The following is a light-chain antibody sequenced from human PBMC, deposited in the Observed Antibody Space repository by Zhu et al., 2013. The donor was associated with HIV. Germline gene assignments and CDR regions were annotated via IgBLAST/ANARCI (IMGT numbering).Light chain of an antibody. J-gene: IGKJ4*01. CDR2: DAS. V-gene: IGKV3-11*01. CDR3: QQYGSSPLT. Sequence: EIVLTQSPATLSLSPGERATLSCRASQSVSTYLAWYQQRPGQPPRLLIYDASNRATGIPARFSGSGSGTDFTLTISSLEPEDFTTYFCQQYGSSPLTFGGGTTVEIK. CDR1: QSVSTY.